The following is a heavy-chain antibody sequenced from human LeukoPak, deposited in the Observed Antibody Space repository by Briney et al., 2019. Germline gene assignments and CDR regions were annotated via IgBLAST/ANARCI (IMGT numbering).Heavy chain of an antibody. V-gene: IGHV3-21*01. CDR2: ISSSSSYI. CDR1: GFTFSSYS. D-gene: IGHD3-3*01. CDR3: ARALKALRFLEWLFDY. J-gene: IGHJ4*02. Sequence: PGGSLRLSCAASGFTFSSYSMNWVRQAPGKGLEWVSSISSSSSYIYYADSVKGRFTISRDNAKNSLYLQMNSLRAEDTAVYYCARALKALRFLEWLFDYWGQGTLVTVSS.